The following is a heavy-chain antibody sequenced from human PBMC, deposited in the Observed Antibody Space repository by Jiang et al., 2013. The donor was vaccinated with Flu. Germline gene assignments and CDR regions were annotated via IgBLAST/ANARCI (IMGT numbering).Heavy chain of an antibody. D-gene: IGHD5-18*01. CDR3: ARARGYSYGYFDY. J-gene: IGHJ4*02. CDR2: IYTSGST. CDR1: GGSISSGSYY. Sequence: GLVKPSQTLSLTCTVSGGSISSGSYYWSWIRQPAGKGLEWIGRIYTSGSTNYNPSLKSRVTISVDTSKNQFSLKLSSVTAADTAVYYCARARGYSYGYFDYWGQGTLVTVSS. V-gene: IGHV4-61*02.